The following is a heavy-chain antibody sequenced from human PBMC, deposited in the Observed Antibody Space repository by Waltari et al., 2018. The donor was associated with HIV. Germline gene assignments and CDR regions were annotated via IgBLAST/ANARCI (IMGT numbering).Heavy chain of an antibody. J-gene: IGHJ5*02. Sequence: QVQLQESGPGLVKPSETLSLTCTVSGGSISSYYWSWIRQPPGKGLEWIGYVYYSGSTNYSPSLKSRVTISVDTSKNQFSLKLSSVTAADTAVYYCARMRRGFDPWGQGTLVTVSS. CDR1: GGSISSYY. V-gene: IGHV4-59*01. CDR2: VYYSGST. CDR3: ARMRRGFDP.